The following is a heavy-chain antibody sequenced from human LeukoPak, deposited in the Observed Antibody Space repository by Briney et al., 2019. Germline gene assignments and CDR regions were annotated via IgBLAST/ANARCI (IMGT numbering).Heavy chain of an antibody. V-gene: IGHV3-23*01. CDR1: GFIFSSYA. D-gene: IGHD3-22*01. CDR3: ATYRRGYHDSSESYYFDY. Sequence: PGGSLRLSCAASGFIFSSYAMSWVRQAPGKGLEGVSGISGSGGSTYYADSVKGRFTISRDNSKNTLFLQMNGLRAEDTAVYYCATYRRGYHDSSESYYFDYWGQGTLVTVSS. J-gene: IGHJ4*02. CDR2: ISGSGGST.